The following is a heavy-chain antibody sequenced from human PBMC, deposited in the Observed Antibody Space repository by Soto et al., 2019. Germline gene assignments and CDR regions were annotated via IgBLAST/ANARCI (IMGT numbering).Heavy chain of an antibody. CDR2: INHSGST. D-gene: IGHD2-15*01. V-gene: IGHV4-34*01. Sequence: QVQLQQWGAGLLKPSETLSLTCAVYGGSFSGYYWSWIRQPPGKGLEWIGEINHSGSTNYNPSLKSRVTISVDTSKNQFALKLSSVTAADTAVYYCARFGGYCRGGSCYIFDYCGQGALVTVSS. J-gene: IGHJ4*02. CDR1: GGSFSGYY. CDR3: ARFGGYCRGGSCYIFDY.